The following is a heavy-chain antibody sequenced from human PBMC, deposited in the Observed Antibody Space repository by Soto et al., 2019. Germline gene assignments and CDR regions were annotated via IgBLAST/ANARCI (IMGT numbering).Heavy chain of an antibody. J-gene: IGHJ4*02. CDR3: ARRARGETGTPVGSFDY. D-gene: IGHD1-1*01. Sequence: QLQLQESGPGLVKPSETLSLTCTVSGGSISSSSYYWGWIRQPPGKGLEWIGSIYYSGSTYYNPSLKSRVTISVDTSKNQFSLKLSSVTAADTAVYYCARRARGETGTPVGSFDYWGQGTLVTVSS. V-gene: IGHV4-39*01. CDR1: GGSISSSSYY. CDR2: IYYSGST.